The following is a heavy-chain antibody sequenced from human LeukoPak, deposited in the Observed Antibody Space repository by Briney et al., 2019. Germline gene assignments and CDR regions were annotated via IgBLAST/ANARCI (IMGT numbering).Heavy chain of an antibody. CDR2: INHSGST. D-gene: IGHD3-10*01. Sequence: PSETLSLTCAVYGGSFSGYYWSWIRQPPGKGLEWIGEINHSGSTNYNPSLKSRVTISVDTSKNQFSLKLSSVTAADTAMYYCARPMVRGVIRAFEIWGQGTRVTVSS. J-gene: IGHJ3*02. V-gene: IGHV4-34*01. CDR3: ARPMVRGVIRAFEI. CDR1: GGSFSGYY.